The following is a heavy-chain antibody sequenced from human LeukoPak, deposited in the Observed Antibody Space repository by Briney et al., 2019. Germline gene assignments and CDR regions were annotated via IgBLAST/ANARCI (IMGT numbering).Heavy chain of an antibody. Sequence: GGSLRLSCAASGFTFSSYAMSWVRQAPGKGLEWVSHISSSGTTTYDADSVKGRFTISRDNAKKSLYLQMNSLRVEDTAVYYCARSFDIWGQGTMVTVSS. V-gene: IGHV3-48*03. CDR1: GFTFSSYA. CDR3: ARSFDI. J-gene: IGHJ3*02. CDR2: ISSSGTTT.